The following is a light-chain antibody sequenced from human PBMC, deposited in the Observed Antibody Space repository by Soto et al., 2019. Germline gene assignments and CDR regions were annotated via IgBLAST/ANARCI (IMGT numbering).Light chain of an antibody. CDR2: EVR. CDR3: SSYTSTNTVV. Sequence: QSVLTQPAPVSGSPGQAITISCTGSSNDVGGFNYVSWYQQHPGKAPKLMIYEVRNRPSGVSSRFSGSKSGNTASLTISGLQAEDGADYYCSSYTSTNTVVFGGGTKVTVL. CDR1: SNDVGGFNY. V-gene: IGLV2-14*01. J-gene: IGLJ3*02.